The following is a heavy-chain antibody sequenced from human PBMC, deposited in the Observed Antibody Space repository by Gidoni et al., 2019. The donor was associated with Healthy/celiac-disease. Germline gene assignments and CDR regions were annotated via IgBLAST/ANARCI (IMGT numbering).Heavy chain of an antibody. CDR1: GGSMSSYY. J-gene: IGHJ4*02. CDR3: ARGRTYSYY. D-gene: IGHD2-21*01. CDR2: IYSNGKI. V-gene: IGHV4-59*01. Sequence: QVQLQASGPGLVKSSETLSLTCLVSGGSMSSYYWTWIRQPPGKGLEWIGYIYSNGKIDYNPALKSRITISVDTSRSQFSLKFNSVTAADTAVYYCARGRTYSYYWGQGTLVTVSS.